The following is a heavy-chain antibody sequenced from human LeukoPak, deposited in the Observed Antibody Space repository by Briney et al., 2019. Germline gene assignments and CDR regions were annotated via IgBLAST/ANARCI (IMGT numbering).Heavy chain of an antibody. CDR1: GGAFSSYA. Sequence: SVKVSCKASGGAFSSYAISWVRQAPGQGLEWMGGIIPIFGTANYAQKFQGRVTITADASTSTAYMELSSLRSEDTAVYYCARRARDGYFNWGQGTLVTVSS. V-gene: IGHV1-69*13. CDR3: ARRARDGYFN. J-gene: IGHJ4*02. CDR2: IIPIFGTA. D-gene: IGHD5-24*01.